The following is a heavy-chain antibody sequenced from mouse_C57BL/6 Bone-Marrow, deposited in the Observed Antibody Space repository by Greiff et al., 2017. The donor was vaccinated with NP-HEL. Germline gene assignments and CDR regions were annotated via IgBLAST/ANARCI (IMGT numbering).Heavy chain of an antibody. CDR1: GYTFTGYW. CDR3: ARRDFITTVVLHWYFDV. Sequence: QVQLQQSGAELMKPGASVKLSCKATGYTFTGYWIEWVKQRPGHGLEWIGEILPGSGSTNYNEKFKGKATFTADTSSNTAYMQLSSRTTEDSAIYYCARRDFITTVVLHWYFDVWGTGTTVTVSS. CDR2: ILPGSGST. D-gene: IGHD1-1*01. V-gene: IGHV1-9*01. J-gene: IGHJ1*03.